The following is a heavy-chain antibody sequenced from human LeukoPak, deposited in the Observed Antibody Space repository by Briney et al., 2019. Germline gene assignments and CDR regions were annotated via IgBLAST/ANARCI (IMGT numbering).Heavy chain of an antibody. CDR1: GFTVSSNY. J-gene: IGHJ4*02. Sequence: PGGSLRLSCAASGFTVSSNYMSWVRQAPGKGLEWVSVIYSGGSTYYADSVKGRFTISRDNSKNTLYLQMNSLRAEDTAIYYCAKNYDSTGYFYPPFDYWGQGTLVTVSS. D-gene: IGHD3-22*01. CDR3: AKNYDSTGYFYPPFDY. CDR2: IYSGGST. V-gene: IGHV3-53*01.